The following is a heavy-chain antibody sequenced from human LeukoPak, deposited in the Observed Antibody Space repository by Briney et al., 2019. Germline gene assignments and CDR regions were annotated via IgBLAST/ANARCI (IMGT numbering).Heavy chain of an antibody. J-gene: IGHJ4*02. CDR3: AKVTGCSSTSCHSH. D-gene: IGHD2-2*01. CDR2: ISGSGGST. V-gene: IGHV3-23*01. Sequence: PGGSLRLSCAASGFTFSSYAMSWVRQAPGKGLEWVSAISGSGGSTYYADSVKGRFTISRDNSKNTLYLQMNSLRAEDTAVYYCAKVTGCSSTSCHSHWGQGTLATVSS. CDR1: GFTFSSYA.